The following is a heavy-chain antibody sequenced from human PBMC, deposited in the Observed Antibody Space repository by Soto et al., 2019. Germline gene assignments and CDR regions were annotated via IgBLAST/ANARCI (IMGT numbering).Heavy chain of an antibody. J-gene: IGHJ6*02. CDR1: GYTFTSYG. D-gene: IGHD2-15*01. CDR3: ARDEFCSGGSCGFYYYYYGMDV. V-gene: IGHV1-18*01. CDR2: ISAYNGNT. Sequence: GASVKVSCKASGYTFTSYGISWVRQAPGQGLEWMGWISAYNGNTNYAQKLQGRVTMTTDTSTSTAYMELRSLRSDDTAVYYCARDEFCSGGSCGFYYYYYGMDVWGQGTTVTV.